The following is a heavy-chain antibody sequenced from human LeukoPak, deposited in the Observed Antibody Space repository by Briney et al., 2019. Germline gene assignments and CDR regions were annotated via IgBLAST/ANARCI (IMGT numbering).Heavy chain of an antibody. V-gene: IGHV1-69*13. CDR3: ARGVILTGYLPY. D-gene: IGHD3-9*01. CDR1: GGTFSSYA. J-gene: IGHJ4*02. CDR2: IIPIFGTA. Sequence: SMKVSCKASGGTFSSYAISWVRQAPGQGLEWMGGIIPIFGTANYAQKFQGRVTITADESTSTAYMELSSLRSEDTAVYYCARGVILTGYLPYWGQGTLVTVSS.